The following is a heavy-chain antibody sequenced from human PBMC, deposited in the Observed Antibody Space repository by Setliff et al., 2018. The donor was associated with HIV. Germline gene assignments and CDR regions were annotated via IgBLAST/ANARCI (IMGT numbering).Heavy chain of an antibody. V-gene: IGHV1-2*02. Sequence: ASVKVSCKSSGYTFTGSFMHWVRQAPGQGLEWMGWINCNSGGTYYAQNFQGRVTMTRDTSINTAYMELSRLRSDDTAVYYCARDDGGYNYAEAFDVWGQGTMVTVSS. D-gene: IGHD3-16*01. CDR1: GYTFTGSF. CDR2: INCNSGGT. CDR3: ARDDGGYNYAEAFDV. J-gene: IGHJ3*01.